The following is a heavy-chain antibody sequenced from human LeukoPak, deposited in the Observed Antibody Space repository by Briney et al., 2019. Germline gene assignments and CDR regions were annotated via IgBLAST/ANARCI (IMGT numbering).Heavy chain of an antibody. V-gene: IGHV3-23*01. CDR2: ISGSGYST. CDR1: GFTFSSYA. Sequence: GGSLRLSCAASGFTFSSYAMRWVRQAPGKGVEWVSTISGSGYSTYYADSVKGRFTISRDNSKNTLFLQMNSLRAEDTALYYCAKATYSSSWNLYFDYWGQGTLVTVSS. CDR3: AKATYSSSWNLYFDY. J-gene: IGHJ4*02. D-gene: IGHD6-13*01.